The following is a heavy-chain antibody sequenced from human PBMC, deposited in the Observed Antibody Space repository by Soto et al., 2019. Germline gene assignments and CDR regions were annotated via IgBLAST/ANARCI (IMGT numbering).Heavy chain of an antibody. CDR1: GGTFSSYA. CDR2: IIPIFGTA. D-gene: IGHD6-6*01. V-gene: IGHV1-69*13. CDR3: ARDDGSSSSYYYYGMDV. Sequence: SVKVSCKASGGTFSSYAISWVRQAPGQGLEWMGGIIPIFGTANYAQKFQGRVTITADESTSTAYMELSSLRSEDTAVYYCARDDGSSSSYYYYGMDVWGQGTTVTVSS. J-gene: IGHJ6*02.